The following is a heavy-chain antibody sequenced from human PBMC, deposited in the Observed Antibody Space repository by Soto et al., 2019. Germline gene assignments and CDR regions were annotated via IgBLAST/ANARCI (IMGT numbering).Heavy chain of an antibody. CDR2: INHSGST. CDR3: ARGRLNVPDCTNGVCSWFDP. D-gene: IGHD2-8*01. Sequence: SETLSLTCAVYGGSFSGYYWSWIRQPPGKGLEWIGEINHSGSTNYNPSLKSRVTISVDTSKNQFSLKLSSVTAADTAVYYCARGRLNVPDCTNGVCSWFDPWGQGTLVTVSS. CDR1: GGSFSGYY. J-gene: IGHJ5*02. V-gene: IGHV4-34*01.